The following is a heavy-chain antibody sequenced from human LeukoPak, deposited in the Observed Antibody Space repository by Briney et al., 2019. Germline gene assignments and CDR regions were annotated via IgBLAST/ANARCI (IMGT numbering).Heavy chain of an antibody. CDR3: AKESGYSGYDYGDY. Sequence: SETLSLTCTVSGGSISSHYWSWIRQPAGEGPEWIGRIYTSGSPNYNPSLKSRVTMSIDTSKNQFFLNLTSVTAADTAVYYCAKESGYSGYDYGDYWGQGTLVTVSS. CDR2: IYTSGSP. J-gene: IGHJ4*02. D-gene: IGHD5-12*01. V-gene: IGHV4-4*07. CDR1: GGSISSHY.